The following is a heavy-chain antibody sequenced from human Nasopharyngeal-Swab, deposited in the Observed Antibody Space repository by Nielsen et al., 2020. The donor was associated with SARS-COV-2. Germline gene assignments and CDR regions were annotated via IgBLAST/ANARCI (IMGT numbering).Heavy chain of an antibody. Sequence: GESLKISCAASGFIFGHSGIHWVRQAPGKGLEWVALIGYDGNVKFYADSVKGRFTISRDNSRNTVYLQMNSLRAEDTAVYYCAKATGSYPNGWFDPWGQGTLVTVSS. CDR1: GFIFGHSG. D-gene: IGHD1-26*01. CDR3: AKATGSYPNGWFDP. J-gene: IGHJ5*02. CDR2: IGYDGNVK. V-gene: IGHV3-30*02.